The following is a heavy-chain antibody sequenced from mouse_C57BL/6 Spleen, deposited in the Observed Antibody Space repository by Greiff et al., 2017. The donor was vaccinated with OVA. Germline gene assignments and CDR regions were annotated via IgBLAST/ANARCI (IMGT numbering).Heavy chain of an antibody. V-gene: IGHV1-22*01. CDR1: GYTFTDYN. CDR2: INPNNGGT. Sequence: VQLQQSGPELVKPGASVKMSCKASGYTFTDYNMHWVKQSHGKSLEWIGYINPNNGGTSYNQKFKGKATLTVNKSSSTAYMELRSLTSEDSAVYYCASYYDYDDAAWFAYWGQGTLVTVSA. D-gene: IGHD2-4*01. J-gene: IGHJ3*01. CDR3: ASYYDYDDAAWFAY.